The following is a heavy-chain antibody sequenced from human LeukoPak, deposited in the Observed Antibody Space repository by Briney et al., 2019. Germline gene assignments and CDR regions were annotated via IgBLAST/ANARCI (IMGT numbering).Heavy chain of an antibody. D-gene: IGHD5-24*01. V-gene: IGHV4-4*09. J-gene: IGHJ4*02. CDR1: GGSISSYY. CDR2: IYTSGST. CDR3: ARQDGYNYFDY. Sequence: PSETLSLTCTVSGGSISSYYWSWIRQPPGKGLEWIGCIYTSGSTNYNPSLKSRVTISVDTSKNQFSLKLSSVTAADTAVYYCARQDGYNYFDYWGQGTLVTVSS.